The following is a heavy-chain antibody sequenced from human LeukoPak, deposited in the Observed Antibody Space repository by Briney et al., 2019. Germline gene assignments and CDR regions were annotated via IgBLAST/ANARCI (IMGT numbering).Heavy chain of an antibody. J-gene: IGHJ4*02. D-gene: IGHD1-26*01. CDR2: MNQVGNER. Sequence: GGSLRLSCAASGFTFSSYAMSWVRQAPGRGLEWVANMNQVGNERYYVDSVKGRFTISRDNAKNSLYLQVDSLRAEDTAVYYCATRGEELQFDNWGQGTLVTVSS. CDR1: GFTFSSYA. CDR3: ATRGEELQFDN. V-gene: IGHV3-7*01.